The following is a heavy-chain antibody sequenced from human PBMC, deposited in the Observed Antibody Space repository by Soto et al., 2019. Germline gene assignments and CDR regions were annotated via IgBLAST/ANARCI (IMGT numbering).Heavy chain of an antibody. J-gene: IGHJ4*02. CDR2: ISGSGGST. D-gene: IGHD5-12*01. CDR3: AQGVATIMDSSDY. CDR1: GFTFSSYA. Sequence: EVQLLESGGGLVQPGGSLRLSCAASGFTFSSYAMSWVRQAPGKGLEWVSAISGSGGSTYYADSVKGRFTISRDNSKNTLYLQINSLRAEDTAVYYCAQGVATIMDSSDYWGQGTLVTVSS. V-gene: IGHV3-23*01.